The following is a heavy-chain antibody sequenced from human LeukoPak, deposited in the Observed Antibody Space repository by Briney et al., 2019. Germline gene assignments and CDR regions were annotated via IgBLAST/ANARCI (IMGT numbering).Heavy chain of an antibody. J-gene: IGHJ3*02. D-gene: IGHD2-2*01. CDR3: ACSTSCCADAFDI. Sequence: GGSLRLSCAASGFTFSSYSMNWVRQAPGKGLEWVSSISSSSSYIYYADSVTGRFTISRDNAKNSLYLQMNSLRAEDTAVYYCACSTSCCADAFDIWGQGTMVTVSS. CDR1: GFTFSSYS. V-gene: IGHV3-21*01. CDR2: ISSSSSYI.